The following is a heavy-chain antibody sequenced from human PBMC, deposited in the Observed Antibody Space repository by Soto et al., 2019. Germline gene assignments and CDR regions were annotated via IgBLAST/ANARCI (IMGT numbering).Heavy chain of an antibody. CDR3: RTQWLD. CDR1: GFTFSNAW. D-gene: IGHD6-19*01. V-gene: IGHV3-15*01. Sequence: PGGSLRLCCAASGFTFSNAWMSWVRQAPGKGLGWVGLIKKKADGGTTEYAAPLKGRFTISRDDSKNTLYLQMSSLKIEDTAVYYCRTQWLDWGQGTLVTVSS. J-gene: IGHJ4*02. CDR2: IKKKADGGTT.